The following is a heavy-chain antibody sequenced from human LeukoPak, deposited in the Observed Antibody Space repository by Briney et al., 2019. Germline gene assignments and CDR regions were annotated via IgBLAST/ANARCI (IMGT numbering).Heavy chain of an antibody. CDR1: GFTFSSYS. V-gene: IGHV3-21*01. CDR3: AKRAAGITMVRGAPFDI. Sequence: KTGGSLRLSCAASGFTFSSYSMNWVRQAPGKGLEWVSSISSSSSYIYYADSVKGRFTISRDNAKNSLYLQMNSLRAEDTAVYYCAKRAAGITMVRGAPFDIWGQGTMVTVSS. J-gene: IGHJ3*02. D-gene: IGHD3-10*01. CDR2: ISSSSSYI.